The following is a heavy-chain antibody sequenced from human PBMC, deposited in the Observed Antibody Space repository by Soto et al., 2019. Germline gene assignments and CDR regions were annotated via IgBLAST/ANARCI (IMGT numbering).Heavy chain of an antibody. CDR2: INSGGINT. CDR3: AKDRQPDAIWSFDY. Sequence: PGVSLRLSCSASGFTLSAYTMNWARLPPGKGKEWVSGINSGGINTYYAGSVTGRFRISRDDSKNTRYLQMNSLKVAHTALYYSAKDRQPDAIWSFDYWGQGTLVTVSS. J-gene: IGHJ4*02. CDR1: GFTLSAYT. V-gene: IGHV3-23*01. D-gene: IGHD2-21*01.